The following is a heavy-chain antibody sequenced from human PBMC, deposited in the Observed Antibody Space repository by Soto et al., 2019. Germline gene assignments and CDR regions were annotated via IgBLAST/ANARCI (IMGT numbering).Heavy chain of an antibody. Sequence: GGSLRLSCAASGFTFSNYAMNWVRQAPGKGLEWVSSISGSGGSTFYADSVKGRFTISRDNSKNTLYLQMNSLRAEDTAIYYCAKPGYDYYFDYWGQGTLVTVSS. CDR3: AKPGYDYYFDY. D-gene: IGHD5-12*01. V-gene: IGHV3-23*01. CDR2: ISGSGGST. CDR1: GFTFSNYA. J-gene: IGHJ4*02.